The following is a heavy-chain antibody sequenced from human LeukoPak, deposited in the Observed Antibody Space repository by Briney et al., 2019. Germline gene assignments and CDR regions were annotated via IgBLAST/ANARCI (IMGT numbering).Heavy chain of an antibody. D-gene: IGHD5-12*01. J-gene: IGHJ4*02. CDR3: TKVSSGYAPFDY. CDR2: ISGSGGST. CDR1: GFTFSSYA. V-gene: IGHV3-23*01. Sequence: GGSLRLSCAVSGFTFSSYATSWVRQAPGKGLEWVSVISGSGGSTYYADSVKGRFTISRDNSKNTLYLQMNSLRAEDTAVYYRTKVSSGYAPFDYWGQGTLVTVSS.